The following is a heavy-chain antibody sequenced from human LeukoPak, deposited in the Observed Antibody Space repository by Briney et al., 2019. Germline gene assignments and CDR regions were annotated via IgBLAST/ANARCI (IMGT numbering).Heavy chain of an antibody. V-gene: IGHV3-21*01. CDR3: ASDPSGGSGILGEVGMDV. CDR1: GFTFSSYS. CDR2: ISSSSSYI. Sequence: GGSLRLSCAASGFTFSSYSMNWVRQAPGKGLEWVSSISSSSSYIYYADSVKGRFTISRDNAKNSLYLQMNSLGAEDTAVYYCASDPSGGSGILGEVGMDVWGQGTTVTVSS. J-gene: IGHJ6*02. D-gene: IGHD2-15*01.